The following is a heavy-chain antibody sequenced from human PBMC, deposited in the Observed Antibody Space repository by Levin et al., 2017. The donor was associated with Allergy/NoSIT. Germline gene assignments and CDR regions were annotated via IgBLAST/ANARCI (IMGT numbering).Heavy chain of an antibody. CDR1: GFTFSDHY. V-gene: IGHV3-72*01. Sequence: GGSLRLSCAASGFTFSDHYMDWVRQAPGKGLEWVGRTRNKAYSYTTEYAASVKGRFTISRDDSKNSLYLQMNSLTTEDTAVYYCVRIVGDTTGVDYWGQGTLVTVSS. J-gene: IGHJ4*02. D-gene: IGHD1-26*01. CDR2: TRNKAYSYTT. CDR3: VRIVGDTTGVDY.